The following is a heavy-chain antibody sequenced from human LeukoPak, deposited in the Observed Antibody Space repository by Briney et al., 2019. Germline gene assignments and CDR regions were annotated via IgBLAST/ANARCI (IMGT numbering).Heavy chain of an antibody. CDR1: GFTFSSYG. Sequence: GRSLRLSCAASGFTFSSYGMHWVRQAPGKGLEWVAVISYDGSNKYYADSVKGRFTISRDNSKNTLYLQMNSLRAEDTAVYYCARDWSGDDYWGQGTLVTVSS. J-gene: IGHJ4*02. D-gene: IGHD3-3*01. CDR3: ARDWSGDDY. CDR2: ISYDGSNK. V-gene: IGHV3-30*03.